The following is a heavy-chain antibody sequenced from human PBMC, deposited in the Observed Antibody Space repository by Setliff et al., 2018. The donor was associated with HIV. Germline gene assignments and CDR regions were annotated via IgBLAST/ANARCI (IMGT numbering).Heavy chain of an antibody. CDR1: GFTFSTYW. D-gene: IGHD6-6*01. CDR2: IKQDGSEK. J-gene: IGHJ6*02. CDR3: TRELNGHTSSHYYFGLDV. Sequence: GGSLRLSCAASGFTFSTYWMSWVRQAPGKGLEWVANIKQDGSEKYYVDSVKGRFTISRDNAKNSLYLQMNSLRAEDTAVYYCTRELNGHTSSHYYFGLDVWGQGTTVTVSS. V-gene: IGHV3-7*01.